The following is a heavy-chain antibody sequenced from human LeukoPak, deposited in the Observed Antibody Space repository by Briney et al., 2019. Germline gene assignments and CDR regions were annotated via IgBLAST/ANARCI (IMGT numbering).Heavy chain of an antibody. CDR1: GGSINNYY. J-gene: IGHJ6*03. Sequence: SETLSLTCTVSGGSINNYYWSWIRQPAGRGLEWIGRITIGGNNDYNPSLKSRVTMSADTSKNQFSLRLSSVTAADTAFYYGARGWDCSGGICQSSMDVWSKGTTVTVSS. CDR3: ARGWDCSGGICQSSMDV. CDR2: ITIGGNN. D-gene: IGHD2-15*01. V-gene: IGHV4-4*07.